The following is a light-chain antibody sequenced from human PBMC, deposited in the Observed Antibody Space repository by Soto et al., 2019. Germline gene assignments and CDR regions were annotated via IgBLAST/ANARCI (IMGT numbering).Light chain of an antibody. V-gene: IGKV3-20*01. CDR1: QSVSSTY. CDR3: QQYGSSYT. Sequence: EIVLTQSPGTLSLSPGERATLSCRASQSVSSTYLAWYQQKPGQAPRLLIYGASSRATGIPDRFSGSGSGKDFTITISRLEHEDFAVYYCQQYGSSYTFGQGTKLEIK. J-gene: IGKJ2*01. CDR2: GAS.